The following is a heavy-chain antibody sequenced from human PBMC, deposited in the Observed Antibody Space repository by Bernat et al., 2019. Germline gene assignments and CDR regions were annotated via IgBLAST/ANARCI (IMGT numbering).Heavy chain of an antibody. V-gene: IGHV1-24*01. CDR3: ATGEYCTGGVCYTTAFDY. CDR1: GGTFSSYA. CDR2: FDPEDGET. D-gene: IGHD2-8*02. J-gene: IGHJ4*02. Sequence: QVQLVQSGAEVKKPGSSVKVSCKASGGTFSSYAISWVRQAPGQGLEWMGGFDPEDGETIYAQKFQGRVTMTEDTSTDTAYMELSSLRSEDTAVYYCATGEYCTGGVCYTTAFDYWGQGTLVTVSS.